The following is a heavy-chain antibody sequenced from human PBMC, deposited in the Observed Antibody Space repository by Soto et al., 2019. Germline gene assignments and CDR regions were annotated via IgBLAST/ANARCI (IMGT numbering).Heavy chain of an antibody. D-gene: IGHD2-15*01. CDR2: IWYDGSNK. J-gene: IGHJ6*02. CDR3: ASEYCSGGRCYYYGMDV. V-gene: IGHV3-33*01. CDR1: GFTFSSYG. Sequence: QVQLVESGGGVVQPGRSLRLSCAASGFTFSSYGMHWVRQAPDKGLEWVAVIWYDGSNKYYADSVKGRFTISRDNYKNTVYLQMNSLRAEDTAVYYCASEYCSGGRCYYYGMDVWGQGTTVTVSS.